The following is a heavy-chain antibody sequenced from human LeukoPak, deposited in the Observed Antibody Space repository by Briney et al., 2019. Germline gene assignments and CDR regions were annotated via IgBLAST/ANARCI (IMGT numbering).Heavy chain of an antibody. Sequence: GGSLRLSCAASGFTFSANVMSWVRQAPGKGLEWVSSISSSSSYIYYADSVKGRFTISRDNAKNSLYLQMNSLRAEDTAVYYCARMGRDYWGQGTLVTVSS. V-gene: IGHV3-21*01. D-gene: IGHD1-14*01. CDR1: GFTFSANV. CDR2: ISSSSSYI. CDR3: ARMGRDY. J-gene: IGHJ4*02.